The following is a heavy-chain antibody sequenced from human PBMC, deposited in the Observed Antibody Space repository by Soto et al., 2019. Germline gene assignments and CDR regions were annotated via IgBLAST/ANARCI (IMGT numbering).Heavy chain of an antibody. D-gene: IGHD6-19*01. CDR1: GFTFSSYA. Sequence: PGGSLRLSCAASGFTFSSYAMSWVRQAPGKGLEWVSAISGSGGSTYYADSVKGRFTISRDNSKNTLYLQMNSLRAEDTAVYYCANRGGSGWLNWFDPWGQGTLVTVSS. CDR2: ISGSGGST. V-gene: IGHV3-23*01. CDR3: ANRGGSGWLNWFDP. J-gene: IGHJ5*02.